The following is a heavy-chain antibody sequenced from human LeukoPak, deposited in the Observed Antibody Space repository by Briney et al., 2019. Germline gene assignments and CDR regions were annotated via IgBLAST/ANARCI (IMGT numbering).Heavy chain of an antibody. Sequence: GASVKVSCKASGGTFSSYAISWVRQAPGQGLEWMGGIIPIFGTANYAQKFQGRVTITTDESTSTAYMELSSLRSEGTAVYYCARRYIAAPKRDWFDPWGQGTLVTVSS. CDR1: GGTFSSYA. CDR3: ARRYIAAPKRDWFDP. J-gene: IGHJ5*02. CDR2: IIPIFGTA. D-gene: IGHD6-6*01. V-gene: IGHV1-69*05.